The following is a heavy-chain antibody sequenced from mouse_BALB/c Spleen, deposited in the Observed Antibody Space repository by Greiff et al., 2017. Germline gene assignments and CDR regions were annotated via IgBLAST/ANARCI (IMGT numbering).Heavy chain of an antibody. J-gene: IGHJ4*01. D-gene: IGHD2-1*01. CDR1: GYSITSDYA. CDR3: ARYLGNNYAMDY. Sequence: DVKLQESGPGLVKPSQSLSLTCTVTGYSITSDYAWNWIRQFPGNKLEWMGYISYSGSTSYNPSLKSRISITRDTSKNQFFLQLNSVTTEDTATYYCARYLGNNYAMDYWGQGTSVTVSS. V-gene: IGHV3-2*02. CDR2: ISYSGST.